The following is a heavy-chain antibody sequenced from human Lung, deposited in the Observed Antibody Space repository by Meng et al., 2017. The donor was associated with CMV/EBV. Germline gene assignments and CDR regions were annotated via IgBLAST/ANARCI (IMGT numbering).Heavy chain of an antibody. Sequence: SCAASGLTFTRYTMNWVRQAPGKGPEWVSSISSSSGYIYYADSVKGRFTISRDNAKNSLFLQMRSLRAEDTAVYYCARDRVPEPPLEWPQLWGENFWXQGAXVTVSS. CDR3: ARDRVPEPPLEWPQLWGENF. V-gene: IGHV3-21*01. J-gene: IGHJ4*02. CDR1: GLTFTRYT. D-gene: IGHD3-3*01. CDR2: ISSSSGYI.